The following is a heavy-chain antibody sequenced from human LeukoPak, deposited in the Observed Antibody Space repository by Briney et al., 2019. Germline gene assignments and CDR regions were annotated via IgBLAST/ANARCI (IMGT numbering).Heavy chain of an antibody. Sequence: GGSLRLSCAASGFIFRHYTMTWVRQAPGKGLEWVSVIYSCGSTYYADSVKGRFTISRDNSKNTLYLQMNSLRAEDTAVYYCARAEKIAVAGMGYYFDYWGQGTLVTVSS. CDR3: ARAEKIAVAGMGYYFDY. CDR1: GFIFRHYT. J-gene: IGHJ4*02. D-gene: IGHD6-19*01. V-gene: IGHV3-66*01. CDR2: IYSCGST.